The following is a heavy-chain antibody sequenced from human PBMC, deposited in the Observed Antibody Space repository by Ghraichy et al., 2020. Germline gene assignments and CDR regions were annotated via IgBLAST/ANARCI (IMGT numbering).Heavy chain of an antibody. J-gene: IGHJ3*02. CDR3: ARGRSQHYYVSSLDDKHDAFDI. CDR1: GGSISSYY. CDR2: IYYSGST. V-gene: IGHV4-59*01. D-gene: IGHD3-22*01. Sequence: SETLSLTCTVSGGSISSYYWSWIRQPPGKGLEWIGYIYYSGSTNYNPSLKSRVTISVDTSKNQFSLKLSSVTAADTAVYYCARGRSQHYYVSSLDDKHDAFDIWGQGTMVTVSS.